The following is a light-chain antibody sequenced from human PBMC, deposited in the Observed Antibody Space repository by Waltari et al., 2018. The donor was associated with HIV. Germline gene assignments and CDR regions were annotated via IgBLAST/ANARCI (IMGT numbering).Light chain of an antibody. J-gene: IGLJ2*01. CDR1: KIGNKS. CDR2: DDS. Sequence: SYVLTQPPSVSVAPGQTARITCGGNKIGNKSVHWYQQKPGQAPVLVVNDDSDRPSGIPARFSGSNSGNTATLTISRVEAGDEADYFCQVWDSSSDLVVFGGGTKLTVL. CDR3: QVWDSSSDLVV. V-gene: IGLV3-21*02.